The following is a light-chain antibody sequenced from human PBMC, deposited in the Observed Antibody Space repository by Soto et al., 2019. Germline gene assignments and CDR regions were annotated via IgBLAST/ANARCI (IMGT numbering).Light chain of an antibody. CDR2: EDN. CDR1: SGSIASNY. Sequence: NFMLTQPHSVSESPGKTVTISCTRSSGSIASNYVQWYQQRPGSAPTTVIYEDNQRPSGVPDRFSGSIDSSSNSASLTISGLKTEDEADYYCQSYDSSNPWVFGGGTKLTDL. CDR3: QSYDSSNPWV. J-gene: IGLJ2*01. V-gene: IGLV6-57*04.